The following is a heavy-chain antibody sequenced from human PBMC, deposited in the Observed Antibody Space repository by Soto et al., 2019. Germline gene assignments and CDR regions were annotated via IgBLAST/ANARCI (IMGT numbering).Heavy chain of an antibody. CDR1: GGSISSYY. CDR2: IYYSGST. D-gene: IGHD3-10*01. J-gene: IGHJ6*03. Sequence: QVQLQESGPGLVKPSETLSLTCTVSGGSISSYYWSWIRQPPGKGLEWIGYIYYSGSTNYNPSLKSRVTISVDTSKNQFSLKLSSVTAADTAVYYCARRGGYGSGSYYNLYYYYMDVWGKGTTVTVSS. V-gene: IGHV4-59*08. CDR3: ARRGGYGSGSYYNLYYYYMDV.